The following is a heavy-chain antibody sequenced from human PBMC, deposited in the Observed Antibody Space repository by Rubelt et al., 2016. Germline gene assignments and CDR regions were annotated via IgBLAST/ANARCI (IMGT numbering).Heavy chain of an antibody. CDR3: TSPSISIAARPGFSGY. V-gene: IGHV3-23*01. J-gene: IGHJ4*02. CDR1: GFTFSTYA. CDR2: ISGGGGST. D-gene: IGHD6-6*01. Sequence: EVQLLESGGGLVQPGGSLRLSCAASGFTFSTYAMSWVRQAPGKGLEWVSVISGGGGSTYYADSVKGRFTISRDNSKNTLYLQMNSLRAEDTAVYYCTSPSISIAARPGFSGYWGQGTLVTVSS.